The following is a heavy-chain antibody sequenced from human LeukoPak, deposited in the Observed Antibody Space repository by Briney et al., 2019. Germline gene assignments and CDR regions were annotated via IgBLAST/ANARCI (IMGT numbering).Heavy chain of an antibody. V-gene: IGHV1-2*02. CDR3: ARGVEYSSSALYWCVSY. CDR2: INPNSGGT. J-gene: IGHJ4*02. Sequence: ASVKVSCKASGYTFTGYYMHWVRQAPGQGLEWMGWINPNSGGTNYAQKFQGRVTMTRDTSISTAYMELSRLRSDDTAVYYCARGVEYSSSALYWCVSYWGQGTLVTVSS. CDR1: GYTFTGYY. D-gene: IGHD6-6*01.